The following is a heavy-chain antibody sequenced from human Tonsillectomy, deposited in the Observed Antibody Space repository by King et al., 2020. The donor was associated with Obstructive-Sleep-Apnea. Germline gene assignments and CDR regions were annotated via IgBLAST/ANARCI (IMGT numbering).Heavy chain of an antibody. CDR3: ARVLPTINYGGNSGGFDY. D-gene: IGHD4-23*01. V-gene: IGHV4-30-4*01. J-gene: IGHJ4*02. CDR2: IYYSGST. Sequence: QLQESGPGLVKPSQTLSLTCTVSGGSISSGDYYWSWIRQPPGKGLEWIGYIYYSGSTYYNPSLKSRVTISVDTSKNQFSLKLSSVTAADTAVYYCARVLPTINYGGNSGGFDYWGQGTLVTVSS. CDR1: GGSISSGDYY.